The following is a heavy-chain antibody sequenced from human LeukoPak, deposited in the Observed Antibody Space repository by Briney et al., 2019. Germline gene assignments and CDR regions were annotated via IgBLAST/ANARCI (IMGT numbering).Heavy chain of an antibody. CDR1: GFTFSSYG. D-gene: IGHD1-26*01. Sequence: PGGSLRLSCAASGFTFSSYGMHWVRQAPGKGLEWVAVISYDGSNKYYADSVKGRFTISRDNSKNTLYLQMNSLRAEDTAVYYCAKVGATTSWGQGTLVTVSS. CDR2: ISYDGSNK. V-gene: IGHV3-30*18. CDR3: AKVGATTS. J-gene: IGHJ4*02.